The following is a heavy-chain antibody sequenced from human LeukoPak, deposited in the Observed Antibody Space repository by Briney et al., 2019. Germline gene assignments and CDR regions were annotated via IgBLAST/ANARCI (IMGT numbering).Heavy chain of an antibody. J-gene: IGHJ4*02. V-gene: IGHV4-30-4*07. CDR3: ARAGYGDSDFDY. CDR2: IYNSGST. CDR1: GGSISSGGYS. Sequence: SETLSLTCAVSGGSISSGGYSWNWIRQPPGKGLEWIGYIYNSGSTSYNPSLKSRVTISVDTSKNQFSLKLSSVTAADTAVYYCARAGYGDSDFDYWAQGTLVTVSS. D-gene: IGHD4-17*01.